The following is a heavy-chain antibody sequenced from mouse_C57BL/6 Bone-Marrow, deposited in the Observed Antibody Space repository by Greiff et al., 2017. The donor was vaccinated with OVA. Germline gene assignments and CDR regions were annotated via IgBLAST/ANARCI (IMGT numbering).Heavy chain of an antibody. D-gene: IGHD2-3*01. J-gene: IGHJ1*03. CDR2: IDHSDSYT. Sequence: VQLQQPGAELVMPGASVKLSCKASGYTFTSYWMHWVKKRPGQGLEWIGEIDHSDSYTNYNQKFKGKSTLTVDKSSSTAYMQLSSLTSEDSAVYYCARNGYWTYWYFDVWGTGTTVTVSS. CDR3: ARNGYWTYWYFDV. CDR1: GYTFTSYW. V-gene: IGHV1-69*01.